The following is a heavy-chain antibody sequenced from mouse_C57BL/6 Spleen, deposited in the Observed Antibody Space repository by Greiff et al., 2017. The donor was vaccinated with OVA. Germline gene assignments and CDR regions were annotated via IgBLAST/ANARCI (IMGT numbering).Heavy chain of an antibody. J-gene: IGHJ4*01. V-gene: IGHV1-55*01. CDR1: GYTFTSYW. CDR2: IYPGSTRT. CDR3: AMRYYAMDY. Sequence: VQLQQPGAELVKPGASVKMSCKASGYTFTSYWITWVKQRPGQGLEWIGDIYPGSTRTNYNKKFKSKATLTVDTSSRTAYMQFSSLTSEGSAVYYCAMRYYAMDYWGQGTSVTVSS.